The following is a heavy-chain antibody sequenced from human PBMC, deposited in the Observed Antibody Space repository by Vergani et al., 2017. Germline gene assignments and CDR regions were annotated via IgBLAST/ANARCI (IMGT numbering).Heavy chain of an antibody. D-gene: IGHD1-1*01. Sequence: LEESGGGSVKPGGSLRLSCAASGFKFSDHYMSWIRQAPGKGLEWVSNISPGASTVSYTDSVTGRFTVSRDNDNNSLTLDMTTLRVEDTGVYYCAKNPGISTTRHYYAMDVWGHGTTVTDSS. CDR2: ISPGASTV. CDR1: GFKFSDHY. J-gene: IGHJ6*02. V-gene: IGHV3-11*04. CDR3: AKNPGISTTRHYYAMDV.